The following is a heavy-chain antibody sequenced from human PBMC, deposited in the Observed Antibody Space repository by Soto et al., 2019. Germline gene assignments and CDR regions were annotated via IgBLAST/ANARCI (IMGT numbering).Heavy chain of an antibody. J-gene: IGHJ4*02. V-gene: IGHV3-7*01. CDR2: IHGDGGKI. CDR1: GFMFSAYW. CDR3: ARDFYGGYTDGPGDY. D-gene: IGHD5-18*01. Sequence: GGSLRLSCAASGFMFSAYWMSWVRQAPGKGLEWVANIHGDGGKIYYVDSVKGRFTISRDNAKRSLYLQMNSLRAEDTAVYYCARDFYGGYTDGPGDYWGQGPLVTVSS.